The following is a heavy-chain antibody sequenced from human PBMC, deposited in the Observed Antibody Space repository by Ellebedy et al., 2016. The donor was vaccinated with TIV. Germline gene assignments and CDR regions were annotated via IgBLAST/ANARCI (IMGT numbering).Heavy chain of an antibody. CDR2: IYYSGST. CDR3: ARDGSYSSGWYGIDY. D-gene: IGHD6-19*01. J-gene: IGHJ4*02. Sequence: SETLSLXCAVYGGSFSGYYWSWIRQHPGKGLEWIGYIYYSGSTYYNPSLKSRVTISVDTSKNQFSLKLSSVTAADTAVYYCARDGSYSSGWYGIDYWGQGTLVTVSS. V-gene: IGHV4-31*11. CDR1: GGSFSGYY.